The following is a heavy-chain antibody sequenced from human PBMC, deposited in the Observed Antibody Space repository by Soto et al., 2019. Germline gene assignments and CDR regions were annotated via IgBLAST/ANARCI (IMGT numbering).Heavy chain of an antibody. CDR3: ARAGSSRGLWLGPDY. V-gene: IGHV3-30-3*01. CDR2: ISDDGTNK. J-gene: IGHJ4*02. Sequence: QVQLVESGGGVVQPGRSLRLSCAASGFTFSGYAMHCVRQSPGKGLELVAVISDDGTNKHYADSVRGRFTISRDNSKNTGNLQMDSLTPEDTAVYYCARAGSSRGLWLGPDYWGQGTPVTVSS. CDR1: GFTFSGYA. D-gene: IGHD5-18*01.